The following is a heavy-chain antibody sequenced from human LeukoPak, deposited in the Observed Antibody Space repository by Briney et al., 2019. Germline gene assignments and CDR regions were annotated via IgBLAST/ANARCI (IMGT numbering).Heavy chain of an antibody. CDR2: IYYSGST. Sequence: SETLSPTCTVSGGSISSYYWSWIRQPPGKELEWIGYIYYSGSTNYNPSLKSRVTISVDTSKNQFSLKLSSVTAADTAVYYCANADYWGQGTLVTVSS. J-gene: IGHJ4*02. CDR1: GGSISSYY. V-gene: IGHV4-59*01. CDR3: ANADY.